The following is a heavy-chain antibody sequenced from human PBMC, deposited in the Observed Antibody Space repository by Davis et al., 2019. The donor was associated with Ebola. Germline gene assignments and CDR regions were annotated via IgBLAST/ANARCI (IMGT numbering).Heavy chain of an antibody. D-gene: IGHD2-21*01. CDR2: IRYSGST. J-gene: IGHJ4*02. CDR1: GGSLTGHY. Sequence: MPSETLSLTCNVSGGSLTGHYWAWIRQPPGKGLEFIGYIRYSGSTNYNPSLGGRVTMSVDTSKNQFSLKLRSVTAADTAVYYCARDGAAYDFWGQGTLVTVST. CDR3: ARDGAAYDF. V-gene: IGHV4-59*11.